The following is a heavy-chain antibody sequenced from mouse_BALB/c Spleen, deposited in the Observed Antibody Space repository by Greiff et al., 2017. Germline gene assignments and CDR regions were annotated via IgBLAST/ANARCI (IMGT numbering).Heavy chain of an antibody. Sequence: DVMLVESGGGLVQPGGSLKLSCAASGFTFSSYTMSWVRQTPEKRLEWVAYISNGGGSTYYPDTVKGRFTISRDNAKNTLYLQMSSLKSEDTAMYYCARENGYDSYAMDYWGQGTSVTVSS. CDR3: ARENGYDSYAMDY. CDR1: GFTFSSYT. V-gene: IGHV5-12-2*01. J-gene: IGHJ4*01. CDR2: ISNGGGST. D-gene: IGHD2-2*01.